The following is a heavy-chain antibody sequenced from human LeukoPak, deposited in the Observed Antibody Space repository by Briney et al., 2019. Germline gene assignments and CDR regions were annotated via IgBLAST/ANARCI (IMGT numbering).Heavy chain of an antibody. CDR2: IYSIGRT. Sequence: SETLSLTCTVSGGSISSGGYYWSWIRQHPGKGLEWIGYIYSIGRTNYNSYLKSRVTISVDTSRNQFSLKLTSVTAADTAVYYCARERSVGGGLDAFDIWGQGAEVTVSS. CDR1: GGSISSGGYY. V-gene: IGHV4-61*08. D-gene: IGHD3-16*01. J-gene: IGHJ3*02. CDR3: ARERSVGGGLDAFDI.